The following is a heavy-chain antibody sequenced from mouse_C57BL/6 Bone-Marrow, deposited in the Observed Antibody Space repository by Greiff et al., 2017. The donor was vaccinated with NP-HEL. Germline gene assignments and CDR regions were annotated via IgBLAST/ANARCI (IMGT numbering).Heavy chain of an antibody. Sequence: VQLQQPGAELVEPGASVKMSCKASGYTFTSYWITWVKQRPGQGLEWIGDIYPGSGSTNYNEKFKSKATLTVDTSSSTAYMQLSSLTSEDSAVYYCARSTNLLLQWYFDVWGTGTTVTVSS. V-gene: IGHV1-55*01. CDR3: ARSTNLLLQWYFDV. CDR2: IYPGSGST. CDR1: GYTFTSYW. D-gene: IGHD1-1*01. J-gene: IGHJ1*03.